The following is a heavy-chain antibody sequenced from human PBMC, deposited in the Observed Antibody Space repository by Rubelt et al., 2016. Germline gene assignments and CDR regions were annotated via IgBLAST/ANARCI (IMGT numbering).Heavy chain of an antibody. CDR1: GGSISSSSYY. CDR2: IYYSGST. D-gene: IGHD4-23*01. V-gene: IGHV4-39*07. CDR3: ASLVVTLFCFDY. J-gene: IGHJ4*02. Sequence: QVQLQQWGAGLLKPSETLSLTCTVSGGSISSSSYYWGWIRQPPGKGLEWIGSIYYSGSTYYNPSLKSRVTISVDTSKNQFSLKLSSVTAADTAVYYCASLVVTLFCFDYWGQGTLVTVSS.